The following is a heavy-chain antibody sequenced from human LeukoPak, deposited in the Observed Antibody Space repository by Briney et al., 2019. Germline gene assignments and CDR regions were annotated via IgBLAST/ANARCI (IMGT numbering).Heavy chain of an antibody. D-gene: IGHD3-16*02. J-gene: IGHJ4*02. CDR1: GGSFSGYY. Sequence: MASETLSLTCAVYGGSFSGYYWSWIRQPPGKGLEWIGEINHSGSTNYNPSLKSRVTISVDTSKNQFSLKLSSVTAADTAVYYCARVKYDYVWGSYRDIDLTDYWGQGTLVTVSS. CDR3: ARVKYDYVWGSYRDIDLTDY. CDR2: INHSGST. V-gene: IGHV4-34*01.